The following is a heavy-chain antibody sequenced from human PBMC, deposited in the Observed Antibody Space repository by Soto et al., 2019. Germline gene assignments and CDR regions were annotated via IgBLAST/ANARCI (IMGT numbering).Heavy chain of an antibody. Sequence: QITLKESGPTLVKPTQTLTLTCTFSGFSLITSGLGVGWIRQHPGKALERLAFIYWDDDKRYSPSLKSRLTIIKHTSKNQVDHRRTSMDTGDTTTYSCAHYVVVGVTNYFDAWCQGTMVTVT. V-gene: IGHV2-5*02. CDR2: IYWDDDK. CDR3: AHYVVVGVTNYFDA. D-gene: IGHD2-15*01. CDR1: GFSLITSGLG. J-gene: IGHJ4*02.